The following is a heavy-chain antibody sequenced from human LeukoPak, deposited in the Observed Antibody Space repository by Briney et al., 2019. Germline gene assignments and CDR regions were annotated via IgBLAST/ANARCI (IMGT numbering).Heavy chain of an antibody. CDR1: GFTFSSYE. D-gene: IGHD3-22*01. J-gene: IGHJ4*02. CDR2: ISSSGSAI. CDR3: AKVGYHDSSRYYDY. Sequence: GGSLRLSCAASGFTFSSYEMNWVRQAPGKGLEWVSKISSSGSAIYYADSVKGRFTISRDNSKNTLYLQMNSLRAEDTAVYYCAKVGYHDSSRYYDYWGQGTLVTVSS. V-gene: IGHV3-48*03.